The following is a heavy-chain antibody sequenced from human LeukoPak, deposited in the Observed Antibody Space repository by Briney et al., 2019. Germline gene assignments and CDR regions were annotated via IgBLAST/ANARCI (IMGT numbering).Heavy chain of an antibody. CDR3: AKGDYGDPRDYYYYGMDV. Sequence: GGSLRLSCAASGFTLSSYAMSWVRQAPGKGLEWVSAISGSGDSTYYADSVKGRFTISRDNSKNTLYLQMNSLRAEDTAVYYCAKGDYGDPRDYYYYGMDVWGTGTTVTVSS. CDR1: GFTLSSYA. J-gene: IGHJ6*04. D-gene: IGHD4-17*01. V-gene: IGHV3-23*01. CDR2: ISGSGDST.